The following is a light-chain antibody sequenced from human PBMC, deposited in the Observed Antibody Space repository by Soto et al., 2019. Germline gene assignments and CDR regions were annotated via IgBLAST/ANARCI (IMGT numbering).Light chain of an antibody. Sequence: DIQMTQSPSTLSASIGDRVTITCRASQSIRDRLAWYQQKPGKAPKLLIYDASTLESGVPSRFSGSGSGTEFTLTISSLQPDDFATYYCQQYNVHSIFGQGTKVESK. J-gene: IGKJ2*01. V-gene: IGKV1-5*01. CDR3: QQYNVHSI. CDR2: DAS. CDR1: QSIRDR.